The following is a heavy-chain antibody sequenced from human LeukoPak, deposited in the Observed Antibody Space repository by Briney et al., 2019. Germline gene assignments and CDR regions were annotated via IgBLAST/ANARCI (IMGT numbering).Heavy chain of an antibody. CDR3: ARATTGTRTIDY. D-gene: IGHD1-7*01. CDR1: AYSLSSYW. Sequence: GESLKISCKGSAYSLSSYWIAWVRQMPGKGLELMGIIYPDDSDTRYSPSFQGQVTISADKSVSTAYLQWSSLKASDTAMYYCARATTGTRTIDYWVQGTLVTVSS. J-gene: IGHJ4*02. CDR2: IYPDDSDT. V-gene: IGHV5-51*01.